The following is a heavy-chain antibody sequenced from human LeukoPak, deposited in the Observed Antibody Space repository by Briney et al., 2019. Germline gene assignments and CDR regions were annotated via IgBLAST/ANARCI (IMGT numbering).Heavy chain of an antibody. J-gene: IGHJ4*02. CDR1: GFTFSSYG. CDR3: ARERGYCSGGSCSRRSDY. Sequence: GGSLRLSCAASGFTFSSYGMHWVRQAPGKGLEWVAFIWHDGSNKYYADSVKGRFTISRDNSKNTLYLQMNSLRAEDTAVYYCARERGYCSGGSCSRRSDYGGQGTLVTVSS. V-gene: IGHV3-33*08. CDR2: IWHDGSNK. D-gene: IGHD2-15*01.